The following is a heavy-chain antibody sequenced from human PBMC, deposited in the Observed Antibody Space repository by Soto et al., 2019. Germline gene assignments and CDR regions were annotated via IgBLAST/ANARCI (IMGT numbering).Heavy chain of an antibody. J-gene: IGHJ3*01. CDR2: VSGSSSYI. D-gene: IGHD4-17*01. CDR3: ARDLRGHYGP. V-gene: IGHV3-21*06. CDR1: GFNFRNFN. Sequence: GGSLRLSCEGSGFNFRNFNMTWVRQAPGKGLEWVSSVSGSSSYIYYADSVKGRFTVSRDNANNLVFLQMNGLRPEDTAMYYCARDLRGHYGPWGQGTMVTVSS.